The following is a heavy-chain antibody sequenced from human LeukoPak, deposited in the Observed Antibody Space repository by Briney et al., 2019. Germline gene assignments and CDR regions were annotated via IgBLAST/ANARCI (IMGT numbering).Heavy chain of an antibody. CDR1: GYTFTSYG. CDR2: ISAYNGNT. D-gene: IGHD3-22*01. CDR3: ARDPQVLETITMIVVDYYGMDV. V-gene: IGHV1-18*01. Sequence: GASVKVSCKASGYTFTSYGISWVRQAPGQGLEWMGWISAYNGNTNYAQKLQGRVTMTTDTSTSTAYMELRSLRSDDTAVYYCARDPQVLETITMIVVDYYGMDVWGQGTTVTVSS. J-gene: IGHJ6*02.